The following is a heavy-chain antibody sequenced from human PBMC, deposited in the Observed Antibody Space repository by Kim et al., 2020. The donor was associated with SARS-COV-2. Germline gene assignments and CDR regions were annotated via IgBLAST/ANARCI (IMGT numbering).Heavy chain of an antibody. D-gene: IGHD6-6*01. CDR1: GGSISSYY. V-gene: IGHV4-59*13. CDR3: ARANQSQLSPAHWFDP. Sequence: SETLSLTCTVSGGSISSYYWSWIRQPPGKGLEWIGYIYYSGSTNYNPSLKSRVTISVDTSKNQFSLKLSSVTAADTAVYYCARANQSQLSPAHWFDPWGQGTLVTVSS. CDR2: IYYSGST. J-gene: IGHJ5*02.